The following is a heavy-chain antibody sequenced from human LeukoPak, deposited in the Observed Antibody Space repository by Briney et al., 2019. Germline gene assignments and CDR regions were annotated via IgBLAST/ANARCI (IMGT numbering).Heavy chain of an antibody. CDR3: ARRMWGGQQLVSQFDY. J-gene: IGHJ4*02. Sequence: GESLKISCKGSGYSFTSYWIGWVRQMPGKGLEWMGIIYPGDSDTRYSPSFQGQVTISADKSISTAYLQWSSLKASDTAMYYCARRMWGGQQLVSQFDYWGQGTLVTVSS. V-gene: IGHV5-51*01. CDR1: GYSFTSYW. CDR2: IYPGDSDT. D-gene: IGHD6-13*01.